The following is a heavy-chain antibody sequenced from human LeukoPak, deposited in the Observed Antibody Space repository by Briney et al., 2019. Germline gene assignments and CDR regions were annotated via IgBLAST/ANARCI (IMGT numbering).Heavy chain of an antibody. V-gene: IGHV3-74*03. J-gene: IGHJ4*02. Sequence: GGSLRLSCAASGFTFNIHWMHWVRQAPGKGLVWVARVNTDGSSTTYADSVKGRFTISRDNAKDTLYLQMNTLRAEDTAMYYCARDRGHAYFFDYWGQGTLVTVSS. CDR3: ARDRGHAYFFDY. CDR2: VNTDGSST. D-gene: IGHD2-2*01. CDR1: GFTFNIHW.